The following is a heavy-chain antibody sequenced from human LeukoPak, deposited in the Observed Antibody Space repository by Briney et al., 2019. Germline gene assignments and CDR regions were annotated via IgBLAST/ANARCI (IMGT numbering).Heavy chain of an antibody. Sequence: SETLSLTCTVSGGSISSYYWSWIWQPAGKGLEWIGRIYTSGSTNYNPSLKSRVTMSVDTSKNQFSLKLSSVTAADTAVYYCAREGDGLWFGEHHFDYWGQGTLVTVSS. D-gene: IGHD3-10*01. CDR3: AREGDGLWFGEHHFDY. CDR2: IYTSGST. CDR1: GGSISSYY. V-gene: IGHV4-4*07. J-gene: IGHJ4*02.